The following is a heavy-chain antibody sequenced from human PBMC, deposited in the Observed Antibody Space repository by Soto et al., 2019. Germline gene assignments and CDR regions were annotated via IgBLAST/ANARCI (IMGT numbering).Heavy chain of an antibody. CDR1: GFTFSYYW. J-gene: IGHJ4*02. CDR2: INGDGNGI. Sequence: EVQLVESGGGLIQPGGSLRLACAASGFTFSYYWMHWVRHAPGKGLVWVSRINGDGNGISYADSVKGRFTISRDNAKNTLYLQAKSLRAEATALYYCARGDAYSFDYWGQGTLVSVSS. V-gene: IGHV3-74*01. CDR3: ARGDAYSFDY. D-gene: IGHD4-4*01.